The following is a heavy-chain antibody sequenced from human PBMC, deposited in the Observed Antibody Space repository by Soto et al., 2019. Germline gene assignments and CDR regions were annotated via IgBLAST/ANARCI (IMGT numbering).Heavy chain of an antibody. CDR1: GYSFTSYW. D-gene: IGHD4-17*01. CDR3: ARSDYGDYYYYYYYGMDV. CDR2: IDPSDSYT. J-gene: IGHJ6*02. V-gene: IGHV5-10-1*01. Sequence: GESLKISCKGSGYSFTSYWISWVRQMPGKGLEWMGRIDPSDSYTNYSPSFQGHVTISADKSISTAYLQWSSLKAPDTAMYYCARSDYGDYYYYYYYGMDVWGQGTTVTVSS.